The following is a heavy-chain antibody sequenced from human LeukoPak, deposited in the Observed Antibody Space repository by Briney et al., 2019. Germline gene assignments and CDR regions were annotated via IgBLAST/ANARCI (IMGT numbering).Heavy chain of an antibody. CDR1: GFTFSGYW. CDR3: ARDTSPSRAAVGYDALDI. Sequence: GGSLRLSCAASGFTFSGYWMNWVRQAPGKGLEGVANIKLDGSETHYADSVEGRFTISRDNGRNSLYLQMHSLRVEDTAVYYCARDTSPSRAAVGYDALDIWGQGTLVIVSS. CDR2: IKLDGSET. V-gene: IGHV3-7*01. J-gene: IGHJ3*02. D-gene: IGHD6-13*01.